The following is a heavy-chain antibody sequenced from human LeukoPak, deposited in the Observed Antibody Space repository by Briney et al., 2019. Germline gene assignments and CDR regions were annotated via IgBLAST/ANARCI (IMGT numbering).Heavy chain of an antibody. CDR1: GFTVSSNY. Sequence: GGSLRLSCAASGFTVSSNYMSWVRQAPGKGLEWVAFIRYDGSNEYYADSVKGRFTISRDNSKNTLYLQMNSLRTEDTAVYYCAKTGYSGSAYGTWYFDYWGQGTLVSVSS. CDR2: IRYDGSNE. J-gene: IGHJ4*02. D-gene: IGHD5-12*01. CDR3: AKTGYSGSAYGTWYFDY. V-gene: IGHV3-30*02.